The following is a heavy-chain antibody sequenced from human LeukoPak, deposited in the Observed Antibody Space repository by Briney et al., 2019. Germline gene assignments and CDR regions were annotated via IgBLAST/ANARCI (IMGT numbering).Heavy chain of an antibody. CDR2: INPNSGGT. Sequence: GASLNVSCTASGYTFTGYFMHWVRQAPGQGLEWMGRINPNSGGTNYAQKFQGRVTMTRATSIRTAYMELSRLRSDDTPVYYCARVLYTRGYYYGSGSHTFDYWGQGTLVTVSS. CDR1: GYTFTGYF. V-gene: IGHV1-2*06. J-gene: IGHJ4*02. D-gene: IGHD3-10*01. CDR3: ARVLYTRGYYYGSGSHTFDY.